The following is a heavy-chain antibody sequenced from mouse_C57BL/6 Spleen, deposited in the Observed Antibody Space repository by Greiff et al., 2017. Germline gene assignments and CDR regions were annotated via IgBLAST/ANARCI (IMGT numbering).Heavy chain of an antibody. CDR2: INPNNGGT. J-gene: IGHJ3*01. CDR3: ALGLPNFAY. Sequence: VQLQQSGPELVKPGASVKISCKASGYTFTDYYMNWVKQSHGKSLEWIGDINPNNGGTSYNQKFKGKATLTVDKSSSTAYMELRSLTSEDSAVYYCALGLPNFAYWGQGTLVTVSA. CDR1: GYTFTDYY. V-gene: IGHV1-26*01. D-gene: IGHD4-1*01.